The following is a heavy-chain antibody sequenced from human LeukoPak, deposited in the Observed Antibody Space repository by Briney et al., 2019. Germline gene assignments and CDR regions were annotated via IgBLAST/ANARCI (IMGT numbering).Heavy chain of an antibody. J-gene: IGHJ4*02. CDR2: IYYSGSF. D-gene: IGHD3-16*01. Sequence: SETLSLTCTVSGGSISSSTYYWGWIRQPPGKGLEWIGTIYYSGSFYYNPSLQSRVTISVDTSKNQFSLKLSSVTAADTAVYYCVRGNLGDYDDYWGQGTLVTVSS. CDR3: VRGNLGDYDDY. CDR1: GGSISSSTYY. V-gene: IGHV4-39*07.